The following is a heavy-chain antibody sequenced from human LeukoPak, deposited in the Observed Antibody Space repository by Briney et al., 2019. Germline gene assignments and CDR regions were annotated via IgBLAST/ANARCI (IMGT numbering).Heavy chain of an antibody. CDR2: IYDSGST. CDR3: ARPEAAAAVAFDI. CDR1: GGSISSSGYY. Sequence: SETLSLTCTVSGGSISSSGYYWGWIRQPPGKGLEWIGSIYDSGSTYYNPSLKSRVTISVDTSKNQFSLKVSSVTAADTAVYHCARPEAAAAVAFDIWGQGTMVTVSS. J-gene: IGHJ3*02. D-gene: IGHD6-13*01. V-gene: IGHV4-39*01.